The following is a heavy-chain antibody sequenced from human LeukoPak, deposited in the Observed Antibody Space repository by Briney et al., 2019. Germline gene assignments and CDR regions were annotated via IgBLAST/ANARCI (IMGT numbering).Heavy chain of an antibody. CDR2: IYTSGST. D-gene: IGHD3-9*01. CDR3: ARRARHYDILTGYYAGAFDI. V-gene: IGHV4-61*02. Sequence: SQTLSLTCTVSGGSISSGSYYWSWIRQPAGKGLEWIGRIYTSGSTNYNPSLKSRVTISVDTSKNQFSLKLSSVTAADTAVYYCARRARHYDILTGYYAGAFDIWGQGTMVTVSS. J-gene: IGHJ3*02. CDR1: GGSISSGSYY.